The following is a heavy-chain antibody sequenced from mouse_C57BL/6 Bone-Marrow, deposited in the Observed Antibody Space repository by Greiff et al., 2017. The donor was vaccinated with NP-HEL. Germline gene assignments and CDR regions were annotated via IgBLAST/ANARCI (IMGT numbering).Heavy chain of an antibody. CDR1: GYTFTSYG. V-gene: IGHV1-81*01. CDR3: ARHNYYYGSSYDYAMDY. J-gene: IGHJ4*01. CDR2: IYPRSGNT. Sequence: QVQLQQSGAELARPGASVKLSCKASGYTFTSYGISWVKQRTGQGLEWIGEIYPRSGNTYYTEKFKGKATLTADKSSSTAYMELRSLTSEDSAFYVCARHNYYYGSSYDYAMDYWGQGTSVTVSS. D-gene: IGHD1-1*01.